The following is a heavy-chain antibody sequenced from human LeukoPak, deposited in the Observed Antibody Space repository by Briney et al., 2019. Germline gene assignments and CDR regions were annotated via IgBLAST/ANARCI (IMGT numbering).Heavy chain of an antibody. CDR2: IYYSNTT. D-gene: IGHD6-6*01. J-gene: IGHJ4*02. V-gene: IGHV4-39*01. CDR1: GGSLSSSSYY. Sequence: SETLSLTRTVTGGSLSSSSYYWGWFCQPPGKGLEWIGSIYYSNTTYYNPSLKSRVTISVDTSKNQFSLKLTSVTAADTAVYYCARQYSSSSEAYFDYWGQGALVTVSS. CDR3: ARQYSSSSEAYFDY.